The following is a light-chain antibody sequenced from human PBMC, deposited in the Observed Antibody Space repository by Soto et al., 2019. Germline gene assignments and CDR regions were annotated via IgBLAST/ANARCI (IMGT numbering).Light chain of an antibody. CDR3: QHRCSCHLT. CDR2: DAS. Sequence: EIVLTQSPATLSLSPGERATLSCRAGQSVSRALAWYQQKPCQAPRLLIDDASNRATGIPARFSGGGTGTDFTLTITILEPEDFASYYFQHRCSCHLTFGGGTKVEFK. V-gene: IGKV3-11*01. J-gene: IGKJ4*01. CDR1: QSVSRA.